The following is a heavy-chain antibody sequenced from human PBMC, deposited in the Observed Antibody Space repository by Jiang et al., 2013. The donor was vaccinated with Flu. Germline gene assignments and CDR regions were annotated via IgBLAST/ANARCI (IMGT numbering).Heavy chain of an antibody. J-gene: IGHJ3*02. CDR2: IYYSGST. V-gene: IGHV4-31*03. Sequence: GLVKPSQTLSLTCTVSGGSISSGGYYWSWIRQHPGKGLEWIGYIYYSGSTYYNPSLKSRVTISVDTSKNQFSLKLSSVTAADTAVYYCARDTYYDSRDAFDIWGQGTMVTVSS. CDR3: ARDTYYDSRDAFDI. CDR1: GGSISSGGYY. D-gene: IGHD3-22*01.